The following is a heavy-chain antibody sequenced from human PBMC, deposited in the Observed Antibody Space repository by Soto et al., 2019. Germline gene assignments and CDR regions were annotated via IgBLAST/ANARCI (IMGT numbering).Heavy chain of an antibody. D-gene: IGHD2-2*02. Sequence: PGESLKISCKGSGCSFTNYWIAWVRQMPGKGLEWMGIIYPGDSDTRYSPSFQGQVTISADKSVSTAYLQWSSLKASDTAMYYCARGRYCSSTSCYINWFDPWGQGTLVTVSS. J-gene: IGHJ5*02. CDR1: GCSFTNYW. CDR3: ARGRYCSSTSCYINWFDP. V-gene: IGHV5-51*01. CDR2: IYPGDSDT.